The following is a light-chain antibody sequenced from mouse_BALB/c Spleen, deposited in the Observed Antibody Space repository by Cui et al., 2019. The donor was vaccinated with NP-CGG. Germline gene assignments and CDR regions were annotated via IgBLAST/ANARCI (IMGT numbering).Light chain of an antibody. Sequence: QAVVTQESALTTSPGETVTLTCRPSTGAVTTSNYANWVQEKPDHLFTGLIGGTNNRAPGVPARFSGSLIGDKAALTITGAQTEDEAIYFCALWYSNHWVFGGGTKLTLL. J-gene: IGLJ1*01. CDR1: TGAVTTSNY. V-gene: IGLV1*01. CDR3: ALWYSNHWV. CDR2: GTN.